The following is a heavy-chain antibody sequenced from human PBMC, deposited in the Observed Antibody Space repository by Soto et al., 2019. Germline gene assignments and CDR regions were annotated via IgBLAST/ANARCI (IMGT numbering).Heavy chain of an antibody. CDR1: GFTFSSYA. J-gene: IGHJ3*02. CDR3: ARAKAAFDI. Sequence: QVQLVESGGGVVQPGRSLRLSCAASGFTFSSYAMHWVRQAPGKGLEWVAVISYGGSNNYYADSVKGRFTISRDNSKNTLYLQMNSLRAEDTAVYYCARAKAAFDIWGQGTMVTVSS. CDR2: ISYGGSNN. V-gene: IGHV3-30-3*01.